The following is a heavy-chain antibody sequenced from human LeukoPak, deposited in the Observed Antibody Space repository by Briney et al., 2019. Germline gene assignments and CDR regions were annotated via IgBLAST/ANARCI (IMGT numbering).Heavy chain of an antibody. J-gene: IGHJ3*02. CDR2: IYYSGST. CDR1: GASLSSYY. D-gene: IGHD6-13*01. V-gene: IGHV4-59*01. CDR3: ARSIAAAGTRRHQNAFDI. Sequence: PSETLSLTCTVSGASLSSYYWSWIRQPPGKRLEWIGYIYYSGSTNYNPSLKRRVTISVDTSKNQFSLKLSSVTAADTAVYYCARSIAAAGTRRHQNAFDIWGQGTMVTVSS.